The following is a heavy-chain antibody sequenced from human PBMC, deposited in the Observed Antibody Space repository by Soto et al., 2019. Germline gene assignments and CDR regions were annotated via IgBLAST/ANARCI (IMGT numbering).Heavy chain of an antibody. CDR3: AKACWVLGCSCYRPRGDYYYGMDV. J-gene: IGHJ6*02. D-gene: IGHD2-15*01. Sequence: GGSLRLSCAASGFTFSSYGMHWVRQAPGKGLEWVTVISYDGSNKYYADSVKGRFTISRDNSKNTLYLQMNSLRAEDTAVYYYAKACWVLGCSCYRPRGDYYYGMDVWGQGTTVTVSS. V-gene: IGHV3-30*18. CDR2: ISYDGSNK. CDR1: GFTFSSYG.